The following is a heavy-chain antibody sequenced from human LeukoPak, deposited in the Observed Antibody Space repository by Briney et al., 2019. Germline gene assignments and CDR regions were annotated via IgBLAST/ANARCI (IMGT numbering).Heavy chain of an antibody. CDR2: ISGSGGSS. Sequence: PGGSLRLSCAASGFTFSTHAMSWVRQAPGQGLEWVSGISGSGGSSYYPNSADSVKGRFTISRDNSKNTLYLQMNSLRAEDTAVYYCARWQISSGAVAADYWGQGTLVTVSS. CDR3: ARWQISSGAVAADY. V-gene: IGHV3-23*01. J-gene: IGHJ4*02. CDR1: GFTFSTHA. D-gene: IGHD6-19*01.